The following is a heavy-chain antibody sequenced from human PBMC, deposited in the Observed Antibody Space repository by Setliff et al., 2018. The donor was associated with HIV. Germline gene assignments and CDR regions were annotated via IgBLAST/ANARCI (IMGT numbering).Heavy chain of an antibody. CDR3: ARAPLSGGRGHPL. V-gene: IGHV4-31*03. D-gene: IGHD2-15*01. CDR1: GDSITSGGFY. Sequence: KTSETLSLTCTVSGDSITSGGFYCNWFRQHPGKGLEWIGWIYYSGRTKYNPSLESRVTISVDTSKNQFSLKLSSVTAADTAVYYCARAPLSGGRGHPLWGQGTLVTVSS. J-gene: IGHJ4*02. CDR2: IYYSGRT.